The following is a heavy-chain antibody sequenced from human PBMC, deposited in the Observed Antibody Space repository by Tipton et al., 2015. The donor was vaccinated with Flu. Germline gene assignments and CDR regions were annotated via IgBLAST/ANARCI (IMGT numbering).Heavy chain of an antibody. CDR3: ARDAVQGAVSPYHHGMEV. Sequence: QLVQSGAEVKKPGASVKVSCKASGYTFTSFGVSWVRQAPGRGLEWMGWISPYTANTIYPRNLQGRVTLSTDTSTNTAYMELRSLRSDDTAVYYCARDAVQGAVSPYHHGMEVWGQGTTVTVSS. CDR2: ISPYTANT. D-gene: IGHD3-10*01. V-gene: IGHV1-18*01. J-gene: IGHJ6*02. CDR1: GYTFTSFG.